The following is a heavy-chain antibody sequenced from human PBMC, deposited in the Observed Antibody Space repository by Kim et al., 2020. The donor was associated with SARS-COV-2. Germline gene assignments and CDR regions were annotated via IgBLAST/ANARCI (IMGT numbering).Heavy chain of an antibody. CDR1: GYTFTGYY. J-gene: IGHJ4*02. V-gene: IGHV1-2*02. Sequence: ASVKVSCKASGYTFTGYYMHWVRQAPGQGLEWMGWINGDSGGTNLAQKFQGRVTMTRDTSISTVYMELSRLTSNDTGVYFCARVGTRYFDWLPIDFWGQGTLVTVSS. CDR2: INGDSGGT. CDR3: ARVGTRYFDWLPIDF. D-gene: IGHD3-9*01.